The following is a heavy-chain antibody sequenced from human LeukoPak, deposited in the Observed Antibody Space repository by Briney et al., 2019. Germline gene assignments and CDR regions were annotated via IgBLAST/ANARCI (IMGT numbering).Heavy chain of an antibody. CDR3: ARGLGRELDGAFDI. CDR1: GSIVSSNY. D-gene: IGHD3-10*01. CDR2: IYSGGRT. J-gene: IGHJ3*02. V-gene: IGHV3-53*01. Sequence: GGSLRLSCAASGSIVSSNYMSWVRQAPGKGLEWVSVIYSGGRTYYADSVKGRFTISRDNSRNTLYLQMNSLRAKDTAVYYCARGLGRELDGAFDIWGQGTMVTVSS.